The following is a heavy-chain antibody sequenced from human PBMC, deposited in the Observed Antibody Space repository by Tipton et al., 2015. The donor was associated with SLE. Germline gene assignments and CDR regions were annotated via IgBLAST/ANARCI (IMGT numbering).Heavy chain of an antibody. J-gene: IGHJ4*02. CDR3: ARVGPFGVVGFDY. V-gene: IGHV4-61*09. D-gene: IGHD3-3*01. CDR2: ILYSGST. CDR1: GGSISSGSYY. Sequence: TLSLTCTVSGGSISSGSYYWSWIRQPAGKGLEWIGNILYSGSTNYNPSLKSRVTISVDTSKNQFSLKLSSVTAADTAVYYCARVGPFGVVGFDYWGQGTLVTVSS.